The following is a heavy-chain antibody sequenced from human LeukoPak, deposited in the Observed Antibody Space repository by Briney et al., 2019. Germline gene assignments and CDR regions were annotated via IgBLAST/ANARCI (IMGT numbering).Heavy chain of an antibody. J-gene: IGHJ6*02. V-gene: IGHV4-59*01. D-gene: IGHD6-19*01. CDR1: GGSISSYY. CDR2: IYYSGTT. CDR3: ARSSPRYSSGWYNGMDV. Sequence: SETLSLTCTVSGGSISSYYWSWIRQPPGKGLEWNGYIYYSGTTNYNPSLKSRVTISIDTSKNQFSLKLTSVTAADTAVYYCARSSPRYSSGWYNGMDVWGQGTTVTVSS.